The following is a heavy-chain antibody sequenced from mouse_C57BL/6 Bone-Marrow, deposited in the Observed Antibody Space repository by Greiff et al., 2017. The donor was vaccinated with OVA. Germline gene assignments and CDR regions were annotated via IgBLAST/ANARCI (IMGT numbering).Heavy chain of an antibody. CDR3: ARLLLRGFAY. CDR1: GYTFTDYN. D-gene: IGHD1-1*01. V-gene: IGHV1-18*01. Sequence: EVQLQQSGPELVKPGASVKMSCKASGYTFTDYNMHWVKQSHGKSLEWIGDINPNNGGTIYNQKFKGKATLTVDKSSSTAYMELRSLTSEDTAVYYCARLLLRGFAYWGQGTLVTVSA. CDR2: INPNNGGT. J-gene: IGHJ3*01.